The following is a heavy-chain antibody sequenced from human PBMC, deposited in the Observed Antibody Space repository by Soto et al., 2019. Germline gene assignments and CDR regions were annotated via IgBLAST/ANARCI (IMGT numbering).Heavy chain of an antibody. J-gene: IGHJ4*02. CDR1: GFTFSSYA. Sequence: GGSLRLSCAASGFTFSSYAMSWVRQAPGKGLEWVSAISGSGGSTYYADSVKGRFTISRDNSKNTLYLQMNSLRAEDTAVYYCAKGGFGESITIFGVVIPYGYYFDYWGQGTLVTVSS. D-gene: IGHD3-3*01. CDR3: AKGGFGESITIFGVVIPYGYYFDY. V-gene: IGHV3-23*01. CDR2: ISGSGGST.